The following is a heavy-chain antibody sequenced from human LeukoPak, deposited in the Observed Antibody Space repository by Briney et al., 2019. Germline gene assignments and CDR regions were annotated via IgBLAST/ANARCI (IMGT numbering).Heavy chain of an antibody. CDR2: ISYDGSNK. J-gene: IGHJ4*02. Sequence: PGGSLRLSCAASGFTFSSYGMHWVRQAPGKGLEWVAVISYDGSNKYYADSVKGRFTISRDNSKNTLYLQMNSLRAEDTAVYYCARDRRVTVDTAMVLDYWGQGTLVTVSS. V-gene: IGHV3-30*03. CDR3: ARDRRVTVDTAMVLDY. D-gene: IGHD5-18*01. CDR1: GFTFSSYG.